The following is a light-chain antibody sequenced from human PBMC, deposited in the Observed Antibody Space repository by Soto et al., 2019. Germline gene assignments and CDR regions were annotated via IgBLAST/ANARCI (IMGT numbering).Light chain of an antibody. CDR1: QSISSW. CDR3: QQYNSYRT. CDR2: KAS. V-gene: IGKV1-5*03. J-gene: IGKJ1*01. Sequence: DLQMTQSPSTLSASVGDRVTITCRASQSISSWLAWHQQKPGKAPNLLISKASSLESGVPSRFSASGSGTEFTLTIKSLKPDEFATYYCQQYNSYRTFGQGTKLDIK.